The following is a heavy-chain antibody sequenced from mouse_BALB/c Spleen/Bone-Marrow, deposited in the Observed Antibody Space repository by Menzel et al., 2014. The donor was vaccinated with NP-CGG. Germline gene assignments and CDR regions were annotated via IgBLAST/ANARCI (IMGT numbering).Heavy chain of an antibody. V-gene: IGHV5-17*02. CDR2: ISSGSSTI. D-gene: IGHD4-1*01. J-gene: IGHJ2*01. CDR3: ARGGNWEDFDY. CDR1: GFTFSSFG. Sequence: EVHLVESGGGLVQPGGPRKLSCAASGFTFSSFGMHWVRRAPERGLEWVAYISSGSSTIFYADTVKGRFTISRDNPKNTLFLQMTSLRSEDTAMYYCARGGNWEDFDYWGQGTTLTVSS.